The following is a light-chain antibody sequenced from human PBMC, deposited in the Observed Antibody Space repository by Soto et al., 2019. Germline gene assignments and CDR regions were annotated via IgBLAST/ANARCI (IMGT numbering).Light chain of an antibody. CDR3: SSYRSNNVGGV. Sequence: QSALTQPASVSGSPGQSITISCTGTTSDVGGYNYVSWYQQHPGKAPKLMIYDVSNRPSGVSNRFSGSKSGNTASLTISGLQAEDEADYYCSSYRSNNVGGVFGGGTKLTVL. CDR1: TSDVGGYNY. CDR2: DVS. V-gene: IGLV2-14*01. J-gene: IGLJ2*01.